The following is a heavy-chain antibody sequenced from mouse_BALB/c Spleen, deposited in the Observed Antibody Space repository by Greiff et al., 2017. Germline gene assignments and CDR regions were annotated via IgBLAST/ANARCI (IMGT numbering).Heavy chain of an antibody. CDR1: GFTFSSYA. V-gene: IGHV5-9-4*01. J-gene: IGHJ1*01. CDR2: ISSGGSYT. D-gene: IGHD4-1*01. Sequence: EVKVVESGGGLVKPGGSLKLSCAASGFTFSSYAMSWVRQSPEKRLEWVAEISSGGSYTYYPDTVTGRFTISRDNAKNTLYLEMSSLRSEDTAMYYCARKGKLGDWYFDVWGAGTTVTVSS. CDR3: ARKGKLGDWYFDV.